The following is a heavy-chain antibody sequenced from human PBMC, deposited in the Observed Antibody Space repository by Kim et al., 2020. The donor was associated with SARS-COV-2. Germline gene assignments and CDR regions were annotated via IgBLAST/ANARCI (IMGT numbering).Heavy chain of an antibody. Sequence: IDYADSVKDRFIISRDNDKNSLYLQMNSLGDEDTGLYYCVGGFRTILSSVWGQGTLVTVSS. V-gene: IGHV3-48*02. CDR3: VGGFRTILSSV. J-gene: IGHJ1*01. D-gene: IGHD3-10*02. CDR2: I.